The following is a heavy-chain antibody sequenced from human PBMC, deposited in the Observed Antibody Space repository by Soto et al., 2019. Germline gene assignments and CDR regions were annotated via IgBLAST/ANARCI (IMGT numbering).Heavy chain of an antibody. D-gene: IGHD5-12*01. CDR2: ISYDGSNK. Sequence: GGSLRLSCAASGFTFSSYAMHWVRQAPGKGLEWVAVISYDGSNKYYADSVKGRFTISRDNSKNTLYLQMNSLRAEDTAVYYCARDRGRGMATIWFDYWGQGTLVTVSS. V-gene: IGHV3-30-3*01. CDR1: GFTFSSYA. J-gene: IGHJ4*02. CDR3: ARDRGRGMATIWFDY.